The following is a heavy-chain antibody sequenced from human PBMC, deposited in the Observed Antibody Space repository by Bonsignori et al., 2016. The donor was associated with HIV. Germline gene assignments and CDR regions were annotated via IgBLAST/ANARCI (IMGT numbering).Heavy chain of an antibody. CDR1: GGSISSYY. J-gene: IGHJ4*02. D-gene: IGHD6-19*01. CDR2: IYYTGST. CDR3: ARRESVTGPFDY. V-gene: IGHV4-59*01. Sequence: SETLSLTCTVSGGSISSYYWSWIRQPPGKGLEWIGFIYYTGSTNYNPSHKSRVTISLDTSKNQFSLKLSSVTAADTAVYYCARRESVTGPFDYWGQGTLVTVSS.